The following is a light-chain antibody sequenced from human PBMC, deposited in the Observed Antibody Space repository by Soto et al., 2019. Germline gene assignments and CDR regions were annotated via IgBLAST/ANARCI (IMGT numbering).Light chain of an antibody. V-gene: IGLV2-23*01. CDR1: NSYVATYYL. CDR3: SSYAGDNIFF. J-gene: IGLJ1*01. Sequence: HSVLTQPAPVSGSPGQSITISCTGTNSYVATYYLVFLXQQHPGKVQKVTIYGGTKRPAGGSDPFSGSKSGSAASLTISGLQAEDEAKYYCSSYAGDNIFFCGTGTKVTVL. CDR2: GGT.